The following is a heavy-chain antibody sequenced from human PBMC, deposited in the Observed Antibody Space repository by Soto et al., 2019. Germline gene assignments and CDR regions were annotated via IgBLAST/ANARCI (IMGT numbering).Heavy chain of an antibody. V-gene: IGHV4-4*02. CDR1: GGSISSSNW. CDR3: ATTSRYCSSIRCSTFDY. J-gene: IGHJ4*02. D-gene: IGHD2-2*01. Sequence: QVQLQESGPGLVKPSGTLSLTCAVSGGSISSSNWWSWVRQHPGKGLEWIGEIYHTGSTNYNPSLKSRVTISGDKSKNQFSLRLNSVTAADTAVYYCATTSRYCSSIRCSTFDYWGQGTLVTVSS. CDR2: IYHTGST.